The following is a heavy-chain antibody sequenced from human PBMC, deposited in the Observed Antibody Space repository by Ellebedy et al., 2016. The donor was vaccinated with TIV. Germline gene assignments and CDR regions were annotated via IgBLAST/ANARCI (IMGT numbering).Heavy chain of an antibody. CDR3: AKRGWPQSFWYFEL. CDR1: GASISSSSYS. Sequence: SETLSLTXGVSGASISSSSYSWGWIRQPPGKGLEYIVSVYYSGSTYYNPSLKSRVSISVDTSKNQFSLKLSAVTAADTAVHYCAKRGWPQSFWYFELWGRGTLVSVSS. CDR2: VYYSGST. V-gene: IGHV4-39*01. D-gene: IGHD5-24*01. J-gene: IGHJ2*01.